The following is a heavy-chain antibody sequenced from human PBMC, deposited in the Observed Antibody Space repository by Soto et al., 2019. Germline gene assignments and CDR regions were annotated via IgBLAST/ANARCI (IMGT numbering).Heavy chain of an antibody. CDR3: ATESHDYGDFDAFDI. V-gene: IGHV1-46*01. D-gene: IGHD4-17*01. Sequence: EASVKVSCKASGYTFTSYYMHWVRQAPGQGLEWMGIINPSGGSTSYAQKFQGRVTMTRDTSTSTVYMELSSLRSEDTAVYYCATESHDYGDFDAFDIWGQGTMVTVSS. CDR1: GYTFTSYY. J-gene: IGHJ3*02. CDR2: INPSGGST.